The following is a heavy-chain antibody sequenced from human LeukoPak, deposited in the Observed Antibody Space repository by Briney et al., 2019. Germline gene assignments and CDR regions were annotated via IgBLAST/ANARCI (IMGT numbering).Heavy chain of an antibody. CDR3: AKDTTVTTPDLD. J-gene: IGHJ6*04. D-gene: IGHD4-17*01. V-gene: IGHV3-11*01. CDR2: ISSSGSTI. Sequence: GGSLRLSCAASGFTFSDYYMSWIRQAPGKGLEWVSYISSSGSTIYYADSVKGRFTISRDNAKNSLYLQMNSLRAEDTAVYYCAKDTTVTTPDLDWGKGTTVTVSS. CDR1: GFTFSDYY.